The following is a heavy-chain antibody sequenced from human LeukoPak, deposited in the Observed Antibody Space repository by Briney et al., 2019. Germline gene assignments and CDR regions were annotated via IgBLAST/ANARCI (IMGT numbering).Heavy chain of an antibody. D-gene: IGHD4-17*01. CDR2: IYHSGST. J-gene: IGHJ4*02. CDR3: ARDDYGLDY. Sequence: PSQTLSLTCAVSGGSISSGGYSWSWIRQPPGKGLEWIRYIYHSGSTYYNPSLKSRVTISVDRSKNQFSLKLSSVTAADTAVYYCARDDYGLDYWGQGTLVTVSS. CDR1: GGSISSGGYS. V-gene: IGHV4-30-2*01.